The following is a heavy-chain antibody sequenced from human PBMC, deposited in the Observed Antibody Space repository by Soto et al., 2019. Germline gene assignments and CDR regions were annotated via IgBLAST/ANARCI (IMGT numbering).Heavy chain of an antibody. D-gene: IGHD4-4*01. V-gene: IGHV1-46*01. J-gene: IGHJ4*02. CDR1: GYTFTSYY. CDR3: VRSFSGTTVTTGIDY. CDR2: INPSGGST. Sequence: QVQLVQSGAEVKKPGASVKVSCKASGYTFTSYYMHWVRQAPGQGLEWMGIINPSGGSTSYAQKFQGRVTMTRDTSTSTVYMELSSLRSEDTAVYYCVRSFSGTTVTTGIDYWGQGTLVTVSS.